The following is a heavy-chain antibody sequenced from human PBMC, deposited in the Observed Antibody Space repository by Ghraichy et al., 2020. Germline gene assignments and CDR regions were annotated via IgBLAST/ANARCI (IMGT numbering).Heavy chain of an antibody. Sequence: ASVKVSCKASGYTFTSYGISWVRQAPGQGLEWIGWISAYNGNTNYAQKLQGRVTMTTDTSTSTAYMELRSLRSDDTAVYYCARDQGADYYGSGSYFHYWGQGTLVTVSS. CDR2: ISAYNGNT. D-gene: IGHD3-10*01. CDR1: GYTFTSYG. CDR3: ARDQGADYYGSGSYFHY. J-gene: IGHJ4*02. V-gene: IGHV1-18*01.